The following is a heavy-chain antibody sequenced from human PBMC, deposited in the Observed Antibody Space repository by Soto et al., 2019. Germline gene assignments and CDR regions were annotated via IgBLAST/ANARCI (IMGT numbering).Heavy chain of an antibody. D-gene: IGHD2-15*01. V-gene: IGHV4-61*08. CDR3: ARGIGHVPFEH. CDR1: GGSVVSGDYY. CDR2: VSYSGGT. Sequence: QVQLQESGPGLVKPSETLSLTCNVSGGSVVSGDYYWSWIRQPPGKGLEWIGYVSYSGGTNYNPSFTSRVPMIIDASKNQFSLRMSSVTAADTAVYYCARGIGHVPFEHWGRGILVTVSS. J-gene: IGHJ4*02.